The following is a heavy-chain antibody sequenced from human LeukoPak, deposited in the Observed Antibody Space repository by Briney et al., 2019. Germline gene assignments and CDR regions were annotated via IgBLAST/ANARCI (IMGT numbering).Heavy chain of an antibody. CDR1: GGSISSYY. CDR2: IYYSGST. CDR3: ARVLPPTIFGVDHNWFDP. V-gene: IGHV4-59*01. J-gene: IGHJ5*02. D-gene: IGHD3-3*01. Sequence: SETLSLTCTVSGGSISSYYWSWIRQPPGKGLEWIGYIYYSGSTNYNPSLKSRVTMSVDTSKNQFSLKLSSVTAADTAVYYCARVLPPTIFGVDHNWFDPWGQGTLVTVSS.